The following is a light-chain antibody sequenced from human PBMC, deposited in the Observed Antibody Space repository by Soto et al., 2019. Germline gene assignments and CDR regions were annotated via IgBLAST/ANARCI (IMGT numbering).Light chain of an antibody. Sequence: DIQMTQSPSSLSASVGVRVTITCQASQDISNYLNWYQQKPGKAPKLLIYDASNLETGVPSRFSGSGSGTDFTFTISSLQAEDVATYYCQQYDNLPPFTFGGGTKVEIK. CDR1: QDISNY. J-gene: IGKJ4*01. V-gene: IGKV1-33*01. CDR3: QQYDNLPPFT. CDR2: DAS.